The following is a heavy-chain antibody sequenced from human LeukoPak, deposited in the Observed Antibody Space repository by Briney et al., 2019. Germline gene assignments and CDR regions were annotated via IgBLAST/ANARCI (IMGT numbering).Heavy chain of an antibody. V-gene: IGHV4-39*01. J-gene: IGHJ5*02. CDR3: ASSGPAAGAFDP. Sequence: SSETLSLTCTVSGGSISSSSYYWGWIRQPPGKGLEWIGSIYYSGSTYYNPSLKSRVTISVDTSKNQFSLKLSSVTAADTAVYYCASSGPAAGAFDPWGQGTLVTVSS. D-gene: IGHD6-13*01. CDR1: GGSISSSSYY. CDR2: IYYSGST.